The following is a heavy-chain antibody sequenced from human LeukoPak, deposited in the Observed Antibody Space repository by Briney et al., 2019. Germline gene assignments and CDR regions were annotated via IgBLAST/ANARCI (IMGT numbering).Heavy chain of an antibody. CDR2: INHSGST. D-gene: IGHD2-2*01. Sequence: SETLSLTCAVYGGSFGGYYWSWIRQPPGKGLEWIGEINHSGSTTYNPSLKSRVTISVDTSKNQFSLKLSSVTAADTAVYYCARGPYCSSTSCYGGGYYYYYMDVWGKGTTVTVSS. CDR1: GGSFGGYY. CDR3: ARGPYCSSTSCYGGGYYYYYMDV. V-gene: IGHV4-34*01. J-gene: IGHJ6*03.